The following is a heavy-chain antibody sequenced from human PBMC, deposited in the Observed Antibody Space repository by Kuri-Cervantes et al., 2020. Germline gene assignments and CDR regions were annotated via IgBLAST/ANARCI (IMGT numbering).Heavy chain of an antibody. J-gene: IGHJ4*02. CDR2: IYSGGST. Sequence: GGSLRLSCAASGFTVSSNYMSWVRQAPGKGLEWVSVIYSGGSTYYADSVKGRFTISRDNSKNTLYLQMNSLRAEDTAVYYCARGIGYSYGGYYFDYWGQGTLVTVSS. D-gene: IGHD5-18*01. CDR1: GFTVSSNY. CDR3: ARGIGYSYGGYYFDY. V-gene: IGHV3-66*02.